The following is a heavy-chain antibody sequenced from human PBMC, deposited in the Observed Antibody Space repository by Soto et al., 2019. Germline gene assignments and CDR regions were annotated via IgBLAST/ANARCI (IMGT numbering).Heavy chain of an antibody. CDR2: IIPIFGTA. D-gene: IGHD4-17*01. CDR1: GGTFSSYA. Sequence: SVKVSCKASGGTFSSYAISWVRQAPGQGLEWMGGIIPIFGTANYAQKFQGRVTITADESTSTAYMELSSLRSEDTAVYYCARMPDYARRGDAFDIWGQGTVVTVSS. V-gene: IGHV1-69*13. CDR3: ARMPDYARRGDAFDI. J-gene: IGHJ3*02.